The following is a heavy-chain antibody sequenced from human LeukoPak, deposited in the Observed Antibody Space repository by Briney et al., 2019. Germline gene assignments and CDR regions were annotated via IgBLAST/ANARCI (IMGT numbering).Heavy chain of an antibody. V-gene: IGHV1-2*03. J-gene: IGHJ4*02. CDR1: GYTFSGYY. D-gene: IGHD3-22*01. CDR2: INPNRGAT. CDR3: ARGTNTYDFDY. Sequence: LGASVKVSCKASGYTFSGYYMHWVRQAPGQGLEWMGWINPNRGATNYAQKFQGRVTMTRDTSISTAYMEVSRLRSDDTAAFYCARGTNTYDFDYWGQGTQVTVSS.